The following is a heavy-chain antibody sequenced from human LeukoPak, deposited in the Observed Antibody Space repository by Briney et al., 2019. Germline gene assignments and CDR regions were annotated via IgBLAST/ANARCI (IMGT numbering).Heavy chain of an antibody. D-gene: IGHD3-9*01. Sequence: SETLSLTCSVSGGSITGDNYYWGWIRQPPGKGLEWIGSIYSSGSTYYNPSLKSRVTISVDTSKNQFSLKLRSVTAADTAVYYCARIGKTSVLRYFDWLPFDYWGQGTLVTVSS. CDR2: IYSSGST. J-gene: IGHJ4*02. V-gene: IGHV4-39*07. CDR3: ARIGKTSVLRYFDWLPFDY. CDR1: GGSITGDNYY.